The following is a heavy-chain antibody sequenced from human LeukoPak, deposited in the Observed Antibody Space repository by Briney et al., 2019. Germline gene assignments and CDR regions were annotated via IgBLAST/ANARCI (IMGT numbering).Heavy chain of an antibody. CDR3: ARIAVAKHFDP. CDR2: ISSSSSYI. D-gene: IGHD5-12*01. CDR1: GFTFSYS. J-gene: IGHJ5*02. Sequence: GGSLRLSCAASGFTFSYSMNWVRQAPGKGLEWVSSISSSSSYIYYADSVKGRFTISRDNAKNSLYLQMNSLRAEDTAVYYCARIAVAKHFDPWGQGTLVTVSS. V-gene: IGHV3-21*01.